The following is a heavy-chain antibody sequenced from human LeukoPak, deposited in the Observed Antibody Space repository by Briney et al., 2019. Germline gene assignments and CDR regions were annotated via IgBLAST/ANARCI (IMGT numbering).Heavy chain of an antibody. CDR1: GDSVSSDITA. Sequence: PSQTLSLTCALSGDSVSSDITAWHWLRQSPSRGLEWLGRTYHNSRWSNDYAVSVESRITINPDTTRNQFSLQLKSVTPEDTAVYYCARGYMKSGFDYWGQGTLVTVSS. CDR3: ARGYMKSGFDY. V-gene: IGHV6-1*01. J-gene: IGHJ4*02. D-gene: IGHD1-1*01. CDR2: TYHNSRWSN.